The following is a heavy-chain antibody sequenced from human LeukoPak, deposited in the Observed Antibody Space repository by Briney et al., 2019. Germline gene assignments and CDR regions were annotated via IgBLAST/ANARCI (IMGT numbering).Heavy chain of an antibody. D-gene: IGHD5-24*01. CDR3: ARWRWQQSEFDL. CDR2: IFPDGRQE. CDR1: GFTFTTYH. V-gene: IGHV3-7*01. Sequence: GGSLRLSCAASGFTFTTYHMTWVRQALGKGLECVAHIFPDGRQEACVNSVKGRFTASRDNAHTSVFLQIDSLRVDDTAMYYCARWRWQQSEFDLWGQGTLVTVSS. J-gene: IGHJ4*02.